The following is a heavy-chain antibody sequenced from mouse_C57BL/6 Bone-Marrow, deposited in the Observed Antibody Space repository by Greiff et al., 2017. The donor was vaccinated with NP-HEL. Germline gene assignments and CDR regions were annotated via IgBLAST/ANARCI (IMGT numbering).Heavy chain of an antibody. V-gene: IGHV7-3*01. Sequence: EVKVVESGGGLVQPGGSLSLSCAASGFTFTDYYMSWVRQPPGKALEWLGFIRNKVNGYTTEYSPSVKGRFTISRDNSLSILYLQMNALRAEDSATYYCARSIYYDYADDPFYAMDYWGQGTSVTVSS. J-gene: IGHJ4*01. CDR1: GFTFTDYY. CDR3: ARSIYYDYADDPFYAMDY. CDR2: IRNKVNGYTT. D-gene: IGHD2-4*01.